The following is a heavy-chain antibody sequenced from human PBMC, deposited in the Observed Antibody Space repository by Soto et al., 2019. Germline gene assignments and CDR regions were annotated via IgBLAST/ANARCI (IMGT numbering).Heavy chain of an antibody. Sequence: SETLSLTCAFSGLSFSCYFWSWIRQPPGKGLEWIGEINHSGSTHYHPSLKSRAPISVDTSKNQFSLRLGSVPAADPAVYYCARSWGGGAAAAPRGDAFDIWGKGKMFTVSS. J-gene: IGHJ3*02. CDR3: ARSWGGGAAAAPRGDAFDI. V-gene: IGHV4-34*01. D-gene: IGHD6-13*01. CDR1: GLSFSCYF. CDR2: INHSGST.